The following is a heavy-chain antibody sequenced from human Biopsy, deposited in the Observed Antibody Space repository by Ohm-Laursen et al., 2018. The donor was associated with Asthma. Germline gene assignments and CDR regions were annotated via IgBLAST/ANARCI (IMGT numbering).Heavy chain of an antibody. D-gene: IGHD4-17*01. V-gene: IGHV1-69*15. Sequence: SSVKVSCKASGGTFSTFGISWVRQAPGQGLEWMGRIIPFYGTATYAQNFQGRLTLTADESTSTAYMELSSLRSEDAAVYFCARDYDGDYVQRHLPLAYWGQGTLVTVSS. CDR3: ARDYDGDYVQRHLPLAY. J-gene: IGHJ4*02. CDR1: GGTFSTFG. CDR2: IIPFYGTA.